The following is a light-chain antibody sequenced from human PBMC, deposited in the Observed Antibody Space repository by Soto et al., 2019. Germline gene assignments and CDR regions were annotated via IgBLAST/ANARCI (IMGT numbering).Light chain of an antibody. CDR1: QYISTK. J-gene: IGKJ1*01. CDR3: QQYGDSPWT. Sequence: VLTQSPDSLSLSPGERATLSCRADQYISTKLAWYQQKPGQAPRLLFSGASNRATGTPDRFSGSGSGTDFTLIISRLETEDFAMYYCQQYGDSPWTFGQGTRVDFK. V-gene: IGKV3-20*01. CDR2: GAS.